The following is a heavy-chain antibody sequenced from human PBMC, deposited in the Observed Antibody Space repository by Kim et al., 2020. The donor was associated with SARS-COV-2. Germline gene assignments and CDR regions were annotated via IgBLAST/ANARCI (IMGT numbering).Heavy chain of an antibody. CDR3: AREGLVPAAHTRLHAFDI. CDR1: GFTFSSYW. D-gene: IGHD2-2*01. V-gene: IGHV3-74*01. CDR2: INSDGSST. J-gene: IGHJ3*02. Sequence: GGSLRLSCAASGFTFSSYWMHWVRQAPGKGLVWVSRINSDGSSTSYADSVKGRFTISRDNAKNTLYLQMNSLRAEDTAVYYCAREGLVPAAHTRLHAFDIWGQGTMVTVSS.